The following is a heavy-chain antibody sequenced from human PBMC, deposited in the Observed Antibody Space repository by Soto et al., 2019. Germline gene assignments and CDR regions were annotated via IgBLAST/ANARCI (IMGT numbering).Heavy chain of an antibody. CDR2: IYYSGSP. Sequence: QVQLQESGPGLVKPAQTLSLTCTVSGGSISRGGYYWSSTRQPPGKGLEWIGYIYYSGSPYYIPSIKSRVTTPVDTPTHQFALQLSSVTAAATAVYCCASSVLPWGQGTLVTVSS. V-gene: IGHV4-31*03. J-gene: IGHJ5*02. CDR3: ASSVLP. CDR1: GGSISRGGYY. D-gene: IGHD6-19*01.